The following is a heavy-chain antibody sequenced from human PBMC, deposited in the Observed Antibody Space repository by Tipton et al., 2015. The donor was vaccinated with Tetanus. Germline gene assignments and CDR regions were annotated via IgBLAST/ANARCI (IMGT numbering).Heavy chain of an antibody. J-gene: IGHJ4*02. V-gene: IGHV3-30*18. CDR1: GFTFSSYP. D-gene: IGHD2-15*01. Sequence: RSLRLSCAASGFTFSSYPMAWVRQAPGKGLEWVAVIAFDGKNERYADSVKGRFIISRDNSKNTLYLQMNSLRPEDTAVYYCAKEFQRARIRFFDSWGQGTQVTASS. CDR2: IAFDGKNE. CDR3: AKEFQRARIRFFDS.